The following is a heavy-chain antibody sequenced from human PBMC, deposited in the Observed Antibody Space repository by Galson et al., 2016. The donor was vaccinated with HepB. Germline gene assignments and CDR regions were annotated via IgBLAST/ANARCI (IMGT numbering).Heavy chain of an antibody. CDR1: GLTFNIQY. CDR3: VAGAGWLPDY. V-gene: IGHV3-7*03. J-gene: IGHJ4*02. D-gene: IGHD6-19*01. CDR2: IEKDGSED. Sequence: SLRLSCAVSGLTFNIQYMSRVRQAPGKGLEWVANIEKDGSEDNYVDSVKGRFTISRDNAKNSAYLQMNNVRAEDTAIYYCVAGAGWLPDYWGQGTLVSVSS.